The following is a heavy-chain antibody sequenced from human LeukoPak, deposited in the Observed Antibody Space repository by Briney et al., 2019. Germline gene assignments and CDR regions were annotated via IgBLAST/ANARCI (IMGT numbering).Heavy chain of an antibody. V-gene: IGHV4-4*07. J-gene: IGHJ4*02. Sequence: SETLTLTCTVSGDSITNQYWSWIRQPAGKGLEWIGRIHGGGYTSYNPSLKSRASTSVDTSKNQFSLKLTSVTAANTAVYFCARVFLAPAAFDYWGQGTPVTVSS. D-gene: IGHD2-2*01. CDR2: IHGGGYT. CDR1: GDSITNQY. CDR3: ARVFLAPAAFDY.